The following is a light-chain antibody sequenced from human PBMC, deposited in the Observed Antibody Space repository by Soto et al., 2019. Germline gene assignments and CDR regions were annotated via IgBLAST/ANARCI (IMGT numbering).Light chain of an antibody. J-gene: IGKJ3*01. V-gene: IGKV3-11*01. CDR3: QYRSNCHT. CDR1: QSVSSY. CDR2: DAS. Sequence: EIVLTQSPATLSLSPGERATLSCRASQSVSSYLAWYKHKPGQAPRHLIYDASNMATGIPARFSGSGSGTDFTPTISSLVPEVLAVYYCQYRSNCHTFGPGTKVDIK.